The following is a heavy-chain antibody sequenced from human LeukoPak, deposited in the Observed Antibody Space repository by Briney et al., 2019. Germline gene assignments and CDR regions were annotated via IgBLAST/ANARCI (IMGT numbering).Heavy chain of an antibody. D-gene: IGHD3-16*01. CDR1: GGSISNYY. J-gene: IGHJ4*02. V-gene: IGHV4-59*01. Sequence: PSETLSLTCTVSGGSISNYYWSWIRQPPGKGLEWIGYISYSGSTNYSPSLKSRVTISVDTSRNQFSLKLTSVTAADTAVYYCARVGRGDHTWGSYSFDYWGQGTLVTVFS. CDR3: ARVGRGDHTWGSYSFDY. CDR2: ISYSGST.